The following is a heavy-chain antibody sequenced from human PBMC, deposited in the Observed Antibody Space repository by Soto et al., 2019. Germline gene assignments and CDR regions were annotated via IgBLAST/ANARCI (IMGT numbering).Heavy chain of an antibody. Sequence: EVQLVESGGGSVQPGESLRLSCLVSGFTVNTNYMYWVRQAPGRGLEWVSAMYSGGDIHYADSVRGRFTISRDTSENTLYLRMDNLKFEDTAVYFCVSRIPSWVFDYWGQGTLVTVSS. CDR3: VSRIPSWVFDY. J-gene: IGHJ4*01. V-gene: IGHV3-53*01. D-gene: IGHD3-16*01. CDR2: MYSGGDI. CDR1: GFTVNTNY.